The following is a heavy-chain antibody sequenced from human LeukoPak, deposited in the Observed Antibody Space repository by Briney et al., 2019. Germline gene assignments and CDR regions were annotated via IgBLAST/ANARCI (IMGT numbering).Heavy chain of an antibody. Sequence: GGSLRLSCAASGFTFSSHGMHWVRQAPGKGLEWVAVISYDGSNKYYADSVKGRFTISRDNSKNTLYLQMNSLRAEDTAVYYCAKDNYDFWSGYRYPYYYYYMDVWGKGTTVTVSS. CDR2: ISYDGSNK. CDR3: AKDNYDFWSGYRYPYYYYYMDV. CDR1: GFTFSSHG. D-gene: IGHD3-3*01. J-gene: IGHJ6*03. V-gene: IGHV3-30*19.